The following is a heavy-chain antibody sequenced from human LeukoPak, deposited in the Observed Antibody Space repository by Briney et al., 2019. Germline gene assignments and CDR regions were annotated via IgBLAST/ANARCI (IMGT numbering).Heavy chain of an antibody. J-gene: IGHJ4*02. CDR2: IIPIFGTT. D-gene: IGHD6-13*01. CDR3: AAAGTFEYFDY. V-gene: IGHV1-69*01. CDR1: GGTFITYA. Sequence: SVKVSFKASGGTFITYAISWVRPAPGQGLEWMGGIIPIFGTTNFAQKFQGRVTITADESTSTAYMELSSLRSDDTAVYYCAAAGTFEYFDYWGQGTLVTVSS.